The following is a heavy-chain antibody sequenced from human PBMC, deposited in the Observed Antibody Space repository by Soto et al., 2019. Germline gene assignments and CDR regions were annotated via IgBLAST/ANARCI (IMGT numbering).Heavy chain of an antibody. J-gene: IGHJ5*01. V-gene: IGHV1-2*04. Sequence: ASVKVSCKASGYNFTGYDMNGVREDPGQGLEWMGWINTNSGGTNYAQKFQGWVTMITDTSISTAYMELSRLRAEDSAVYYCARDPIRGDGYVFDSWRKGALVTVAS. D-gene: IGHD5-12*01. CDR3: ARDPIRGDGYVFDS. CDR2: INTNSGGT. CDR1: GYNFTGYD.